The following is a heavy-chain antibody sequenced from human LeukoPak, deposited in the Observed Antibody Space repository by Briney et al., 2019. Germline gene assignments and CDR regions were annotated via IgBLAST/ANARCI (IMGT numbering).Heavy chain of an antibody. J-gene: IGHJ4*02. D-gene: IGHD2-2*01. CDR2: ISSSSNTI. CDR3: ARGSLRFCSSSSCDPFDS. CDR1: GFALSSYS. V-gene: IGHV3-48*01. Sequence: HTGGSLRLSCAASGFALSSYSMNWVRQAPGKGLEWVSYISSSSNTIDYADSVRGRFTISRDNAKNSLYLQMNSLRVEDTAVYYCARGSLRFCSSSSCDPFDSWGQGTLVTVS.